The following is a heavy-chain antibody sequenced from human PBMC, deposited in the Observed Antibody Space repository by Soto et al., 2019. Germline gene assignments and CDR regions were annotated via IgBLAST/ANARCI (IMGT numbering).Heavy chain of an antibody. V-gene: IGHV4-39*01. J-gene: IGHJ5*02. CDR2: IYYSGST. Sequence: SETLSLTCSVSGGSISSSSYFWGWIRQPPGKGLEWIGSIYYSGSTYYNPSLKSRVTVSVDTSKNQFSLKLSSVTAADTAVYYCARHPSDFWFDPWGQGTLVTV. CDR3: ARHPSDFWFDP. D-gene: IGHD2-21*02. CDR1: GGSISSSSYF.